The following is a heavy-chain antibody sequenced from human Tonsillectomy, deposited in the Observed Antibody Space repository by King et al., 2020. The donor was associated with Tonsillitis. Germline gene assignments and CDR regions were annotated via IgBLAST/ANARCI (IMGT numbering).Heavy chain of an antibody. CDR1: GVTFSSYA. J-gene: IGHJ4*02. CDR3: ARGRIAVAGTGLSFDY. Sequence: VQLVESGGGVVQPGRSLRLSCAASGVTFSSYAMHWVRQALGKGLEGVAVISYDGGEKYYADSVKGRFTISRDNSKNTLYLQMSSLRAEDTAVYYCARGRIAVAGTGLSFDYWGQGTLVTVSS. D-gene: IGHD6-19*01. V-gene: IGHV3-30-3*01. CDR2: ISYDGGEK.